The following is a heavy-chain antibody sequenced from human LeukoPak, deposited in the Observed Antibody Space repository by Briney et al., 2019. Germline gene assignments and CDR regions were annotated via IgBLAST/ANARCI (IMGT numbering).Heavy chain of an antibody. Sequence: ASVKVSCKTSGYTFTDYYIHWVRQAPGQGLEWMGWINPNSGDTNYARKFQGRVTMTRDTSISTAYMDLSRLRSDDTAVYYCARDGILDYWGQGTLVTVSS. D-gene: IGHD1-26*01. V-gene: IGHV1-2*02. J-gene: IGHJ4*02. CDR1: GYTFTDYY. CDR3: ARDGILDY. CDR2: INPNSGDT.